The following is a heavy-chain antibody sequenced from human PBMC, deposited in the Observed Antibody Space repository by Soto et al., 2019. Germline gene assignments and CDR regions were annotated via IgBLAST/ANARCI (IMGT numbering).Heavy chain of an antibody. V-gene: IGHV3-9*01. J-gene: IGHJ4*02. D-gene: IGHD6-19*01. Sequence: GGSLRLSCAASGFTFDDYAMHWVRQAPGKGLEWVSGISWNSGSIGYADSVKGRFTISRDNAKNSLYLQMNSLRAEDTALYYCAKDIVAGGFDYWGQGTLVTVSS. CDR2: ISWNSGSI. CDR3: AKDIVAGGFDY. CDR1: GFTFDDYA.